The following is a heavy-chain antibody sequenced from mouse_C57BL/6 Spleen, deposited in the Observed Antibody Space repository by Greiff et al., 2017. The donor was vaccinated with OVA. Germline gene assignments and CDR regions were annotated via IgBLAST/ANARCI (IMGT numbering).Heavy chain of an antibody. Sequence: VQLQQSGPGLVQPSQSLSITCTVSGFSLTSYGVHWVRQSPGKGLEWLGVIWRGGSTDYNAAFMSRLSITKDNSKSQVFFKMNSLQADDTAIYYCAKQGLYYSNYEGAMDYWGQGTSVTVSS. D-gene: IGHD2-5*01. V-gene: IGHV2-5*01. CDR2: IWRGGST. J-gene: IGHJ4*01. CDR1: GFSLTSYG. CDR3: AKQGLYYSNYEGAMDY.